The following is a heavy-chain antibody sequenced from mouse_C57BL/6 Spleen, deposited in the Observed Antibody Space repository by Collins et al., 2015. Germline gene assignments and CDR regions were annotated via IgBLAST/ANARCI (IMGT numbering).Heavy chain of an antibody. D-gene: IGHD1-1*01. Sequence: EVQLQQSGPELVKPGASVKISCKASGYTSTDYYMNWVKQSHGKSLEWIGDINPNNGGTSYNQKFKGKATLTVDKSSSTAYMELRSLTSEDSAVYYCAREGFYYGSSLDYWGQGTTLTVSS. CDR1: GYTSTDYY. V-gene: IGHV1-26*01. CDR2: INPNNGGT. CDR3: AREGFYYGSSLDY. J-gene: IGHJ2*01.